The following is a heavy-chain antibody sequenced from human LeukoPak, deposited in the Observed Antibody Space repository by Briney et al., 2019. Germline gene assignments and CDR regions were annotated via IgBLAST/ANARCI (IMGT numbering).Heavy chain of an antibody. CDR1: GGSISSSGSY. D-gene: IGHD3-22*01. CDR3: ARTISSGYSAYYFDY. J-gene: IGHJ4*02. V-gene: IGHV4-39*01. CDR2: VYYNGDT. Sequence: PSETLSLTCTVSGGSISSSGSYWAWIRQPPGKGLEWIANVYYNGDTYCNSSLYSRVTISADTSKNQFSLKLSSVTAADTAVYYCARTISSGYSAYYFDYWGQGTLVTVSS.